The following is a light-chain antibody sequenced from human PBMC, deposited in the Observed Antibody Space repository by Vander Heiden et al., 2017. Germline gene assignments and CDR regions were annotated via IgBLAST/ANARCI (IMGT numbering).Light chain of an antibody. CDR1: QNISNY. CDR2: DAS. Sequence: IDLTQSPSSLSASVGDRVTITCQASQNISNYLNWYQQKPGKAPKLLIYDASNLETGVPSRFSGSGSGTDFTFTISSLQPEDIATYYCQQNYNLPLTFGQGTKVEIK. V-gene: IGKV1-33*01. CDR3: QQNYNLPLT. J-gene: IGKJ2*01.